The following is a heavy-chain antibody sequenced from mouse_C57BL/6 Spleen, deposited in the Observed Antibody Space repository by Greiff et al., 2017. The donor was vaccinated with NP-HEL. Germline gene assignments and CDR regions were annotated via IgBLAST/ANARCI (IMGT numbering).Heavy chain of an antibody. J-gene: IGHJ3*01. CDR3: ARLEGNYDYPAWFAY. V-gene: IGHV1-82*01. CDR1: GYAFSSSW. Sequence: VQLQQSGPELVKPGASVKISCKASGYAFSSSWMNWVKQRPGKGLEWIGRIYPGDGDTNYNGKFKGKATLTADKSSSTAYMQLSSLTSEDSAFYFCARLEGNYDYPAWFAYWGQGTLVTVSA. CDR2: IYPGDGDT. D-gene: IGHD2-4*01.